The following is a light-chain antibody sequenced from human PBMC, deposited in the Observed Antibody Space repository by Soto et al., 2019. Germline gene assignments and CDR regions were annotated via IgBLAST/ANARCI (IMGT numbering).Light chain of an antibody. CDR2: NVI. Sequence: QSVLTQPRSVSGSPGQSVTIYCTGTSSDVGGYNFVSWYQHHPGKAPKLIIYNVIQRPSGVPDRFSASKSDNTASLTISGLQAEDEADYYCCSYAGSYTYVFGTGTKVTVL. V-gene: IGLV2-11*01. J-gene: IGLJ1*01. CDR1: SSDVGGYNF. CDR3: CSYAGSYTYV.